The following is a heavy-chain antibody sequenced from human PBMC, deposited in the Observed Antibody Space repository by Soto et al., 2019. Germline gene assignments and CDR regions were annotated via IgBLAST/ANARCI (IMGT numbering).Heavy chain of an antibody. J-gene: IGHJ6*02. CDR3: AREGDLITSSWDV. CDR1: GGSISSYY. Sequence: QVQLQESGPGLVKPSETLSLTCTVSGGSISSYYWSWIRQPAGKGLEWIGRIYTSGSTNYNPYLKSRVTMSVDTYKNQFSLKLSSVTAADTAVYYCAREGDLITSSWDVWGQGTTVTVSS. D-gene: IGHD3-16*01. CDR2: IYTSGST. V-gene: IGHV4-4*07.